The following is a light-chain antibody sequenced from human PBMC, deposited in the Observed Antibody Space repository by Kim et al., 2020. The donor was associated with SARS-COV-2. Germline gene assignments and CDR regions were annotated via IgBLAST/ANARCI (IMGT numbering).Light chain of an antibody. CDR2: DNN. Sequence: GQKVTISFSGSSSNIGNNYVSWYQQLPGTAPQLLIYDNNKRPSGIPDRSSGSKSGTSATLGITGLQTGDEADYYCGTWDSSLSGLVFGGGTQLTVL. CDR3: GTWDSSLSGLV. J-gene: IGLJ3*02. CDR1: SSNIGNNY. V-gene: IGLV1-51*01.